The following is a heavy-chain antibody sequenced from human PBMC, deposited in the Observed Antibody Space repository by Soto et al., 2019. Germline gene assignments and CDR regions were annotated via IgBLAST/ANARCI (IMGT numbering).Heavy chain of an antibody. Sequence: GASVKVSCKASGYTFTSYGISWVRRAPGHGLEWMGWISAYNGNTNYAQKLQGRVTMTTDTSTSTAYMELRSLRSDDTAVYYCARDHDYYDSSGYYPTDYWDQGTLVTVSS. CDR3: ARDHDYYDSSGYYPTDY. CDR1: GYTFTSYG. V-gene: IGHV1-18*01. D-gene: IGHD3-22*01. J-gene: IGHJ4*02. CDR2: ISAYNGNT.